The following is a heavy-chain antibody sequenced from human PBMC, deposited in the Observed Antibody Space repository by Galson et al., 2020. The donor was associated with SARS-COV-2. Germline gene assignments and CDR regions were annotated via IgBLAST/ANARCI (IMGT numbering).Heavy chain of an antibody. CDR2: IAWADAK. J-gene: IGHJ5*02. V-gene: IGHV2-70*11. CDR1: GFSLSTSGLC. Sequence: SGPTLVKPTQTLTLTCTFSGFSLSTSGLCVSWLRQPPGKALEWLARIAWADAKYYSTSLKTRLTISKDTSKNQVVLTMTNMDPVDTATYYCARSMGVWFDPWGQGTLVTVSS. D-gene: IGHD3-10*01. CDR3: ARSMGVWFDP.